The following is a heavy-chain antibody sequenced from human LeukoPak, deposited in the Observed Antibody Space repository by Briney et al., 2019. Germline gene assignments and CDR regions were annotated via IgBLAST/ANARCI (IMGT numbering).Heavy chain of an antibody. V-gene: IGHV3-53*01. CDR3: AKNKYSSGWYGYFDC. Sequence: GGSLRLSCAASGFTFSSAAMTWVRQAPGQGLEWVSVIYSGGNTYYPDSVKGRFTISRDNSKNTLYLQMNSLRAEDTAVYYCAKNKYSSGWYGYFDCWGQGTLVTVSS. D-gene: IGHD6-19*01. CDR1: GFTFSSAA. CDR2: IYSGGNT. J-gene: IGHJ4*02.